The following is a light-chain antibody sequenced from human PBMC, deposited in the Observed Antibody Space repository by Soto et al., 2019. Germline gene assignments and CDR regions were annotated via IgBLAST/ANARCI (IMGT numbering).Light chain of an antibody. CDR1: SSDVGGYNY. J-gene: IGLJ2*01. CDR2: EVS. Sequence: QSVLTQPASVSGSPGQSITISCTGTSSDVGGYNYVSWYQQHPGKAPKLMIYEVSNRPSGVSNRFSGSKSGNTASLTISGLQAEYEADYYCSSYTSRSTVVFGGGTKLTVL. CDR3: SSYTSRSTVV. V-gene: IGLV2-14*01.